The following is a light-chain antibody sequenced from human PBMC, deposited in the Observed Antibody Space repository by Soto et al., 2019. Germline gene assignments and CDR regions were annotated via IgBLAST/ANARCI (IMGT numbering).Light chain of an antibody. Sequence: QSALTQPASVSGSPGQSITISCTGTSSDVGGYNYVSWHQQHPGKAPKLMIYEVSNRPSGVSNRFSGFKSGNTASLTISGLQAEDEADYYCSSYTSSANWVFGGGTKLTVL. CDR3: SSYTSSANWV. CDR1: SSDVGGYNY. CDR2: EVS. J-gene: IGLJ3*02. V-gene: IGLV2-14*01.